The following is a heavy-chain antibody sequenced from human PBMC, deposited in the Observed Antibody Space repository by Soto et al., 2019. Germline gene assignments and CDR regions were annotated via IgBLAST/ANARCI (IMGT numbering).Heavy chain of an antibody. J-gene: IGHJ4*02. CDR1: GGSISTGGYY. CDR3: ARRLSVTLFDN. Sequence: QVQLQESGPGLVKPSQTLSLTCTVSGGSISTGGYYWTWIRQHPGKGLEWIGYIYYSGSTYYNPSLTSRVTISVYTCKNQSSLKLSSVTAADTAVYYCARRLSVTLFDNCGQGTLVTVSS. CDR2: IYYSGST. V-gene: IGHV4-31*03. D-gene: IGHD2-21*02.